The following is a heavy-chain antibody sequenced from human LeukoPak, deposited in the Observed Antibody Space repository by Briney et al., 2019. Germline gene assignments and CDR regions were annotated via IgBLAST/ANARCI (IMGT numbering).Heavy chain of an antibody. CDR3: ARGFSWVSSSLGY. D-gene: IGHD6-13*01. J-gene: IGHJ4*02. Sequence: SETLSLTCAVYGGSFSGYYWNWIRQPPGKGLEWIGEINHSGSTNYNPSLKSRVTISVDTSKNQFSLKLSSVTAADTAVYYCARGFSWVSSSLGYWGQGTLVTVSS. V-gene: IGHV4-34*01. CDR1: GGSFSGYY. CDR2: INHSGST.